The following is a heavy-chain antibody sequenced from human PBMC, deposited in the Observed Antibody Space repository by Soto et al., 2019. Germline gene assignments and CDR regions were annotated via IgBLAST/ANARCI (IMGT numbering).Heavy chain of an antibody. CDR3: ARMKLARLDL. CDR2: ITPNMPLT. J-gene: IGHJ3*01. CDR1: GVSFNSYG. V-gene: IGHV1-69*09. Sequence: QVQLLQSGAEVKRPGSSVRVSCKASGVSFNSYGFAWVRQAPGQGLEWLGKITPNMPLTNYAQSFQCRVTINDETSTSTSYLELTSLTSEDTAVYYCARMKLARLDLWGHGTMVTVSS.